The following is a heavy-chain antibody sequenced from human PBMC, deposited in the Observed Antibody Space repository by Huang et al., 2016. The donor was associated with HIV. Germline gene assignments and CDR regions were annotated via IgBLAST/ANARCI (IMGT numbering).Heavy chain of an antibody. CDR1: GYTFTSYG. V-gene: IGHV1-18*04. CDR3: ARLYLYGMDV. Sequence: QVQLVQSGAEVKKPGASVKVSCKASGYTFTSYGISWVRQAPGQGLEWMGWIRAYNGNTNYEQKLQGRVTMSTDTSTNTVNMEMRSLRSDDTAVYYCARLYLYGMDVWGQGTTVTVSS. J-gene: IGHJ6*02. CDR2: IRAYNGNT. D-gene: IGHD3-16*02.